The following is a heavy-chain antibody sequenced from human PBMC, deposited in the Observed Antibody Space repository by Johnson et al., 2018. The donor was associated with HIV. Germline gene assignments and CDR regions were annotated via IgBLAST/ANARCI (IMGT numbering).Heavy chain of an antibody. CDR1: GFTFSSYG. Sequence: VQLVESGGGVVQPGGSLRLSCAASGFTFSSYGMHWVRQAPGKGLEWVAFIRYDGSNKYYADSVKGRFTISRDNSKNTLYLQMNSLRAEDTAVYYCANSQDQDYGDYGEAYAFDIWGQGTMVTVSS. V-gene: IGHV3-30*02. CDR2: IRYDGSNK. CDR3: ANSQDQDYGDYGEAYAFDI. D-gene: IGHD4-17*01. J-gene: IGHJ3*02.